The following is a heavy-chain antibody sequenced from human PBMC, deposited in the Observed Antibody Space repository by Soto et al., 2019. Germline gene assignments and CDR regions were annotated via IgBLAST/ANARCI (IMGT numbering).Heavy chain of an antibody. CDR1: GFSLSTSGVG. D-gene: IGHD3-10*01. V-gene: IGHV2-5*02. Sequence: SGPTLVNPTQTLTLTCTFSGFSLSTSGVGVGWIRQPPGKALEWLALIYWDDDKRYSPSLKSRLTITKDTSKNQVVLTMTNMDPVDTATYYCAHRREHITMVRGFRPPDWFDPWGQGTLVTVSS. J-gene: IGHJ5*02. CDR3: AHRREHITMVRGFRPPDWFDP. CDR2: IYWDDDK.